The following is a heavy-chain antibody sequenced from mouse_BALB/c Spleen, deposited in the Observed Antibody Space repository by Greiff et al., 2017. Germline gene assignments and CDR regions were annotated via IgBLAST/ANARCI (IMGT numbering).Heavy chain of an antibody. V-gene: IGHV2-4-1*01. Sequence: VKLQQSGPGLVQPSQSLSITCTVSGFSLTSYGVHWVRQSPGKGLEWLGVIWSGGSTDYNAAFISSLSISKDNSKSQVFFKMNSLQADDTAIYYCAGPITTATWYAMDYWGQGTSVTVSS. D-gene: IGHD1-2*01. CDR1: GFSLTSYG. J-gene: IGHJ4*01. CDR2: IWSGGST. CDR3: AGPITTATWYAMDY.